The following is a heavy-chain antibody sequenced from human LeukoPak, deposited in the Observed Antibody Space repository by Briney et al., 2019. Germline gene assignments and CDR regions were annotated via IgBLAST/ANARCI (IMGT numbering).Heavy chain of an antibody. CDR2: INPSGGST. V-gene: IGHV1-46*01. D-gene: IGHD1-26*01. CDR3: AREKSGSYDY. Sequence: GASVKVSCKASGYMFTSSYITWVRQAPGQGLEWMGIINPSGGSTSYAQKFQGRVTMTRDTSTSTVYMELSSLRSEDTAVYYCAREKSGSYDYWGQGTLVTVSS. CDR1: GYMFTSSY. J-gene: IGHJ4*02.